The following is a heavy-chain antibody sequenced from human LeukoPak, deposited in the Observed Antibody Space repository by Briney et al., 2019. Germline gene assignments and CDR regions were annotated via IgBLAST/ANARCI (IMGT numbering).Heavy chain of an antibody. CDR2: ISSSSSYI. D-gene: IGHD2-2*01. Sequence: PGXSLRLSCAASGFTFSSYSMNWVRQAPGKGLEWVSSISSSSSYIYYADSVKGRFTISRDNAKNSLYLQMNSLRAEDTAVYYCARVWCSSTSCYGAFDIWGQGTMVTVSS. J-gene: IGHJ3*02. CDR3: ARVWCSSTSCYGAFDI. V-gene: IGHV3-21*01. CDR1: GFTFSSYS.